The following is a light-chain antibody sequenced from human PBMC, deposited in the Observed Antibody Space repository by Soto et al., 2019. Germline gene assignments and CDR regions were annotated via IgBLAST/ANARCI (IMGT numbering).Light chain of an antibody. CDR3: QHHNSYSQT. J-gene: IGKJ1*01. Sequence: DIQLTQSPPTLSASVGDRVTITCRASQSIRYYLAWYQQMPGKAPKLLIYGASSLQSGVPSRFSGSGSGTEFTLTISSLQPDDFATYFCQHHNSYSQTFGQGPKVDIK. CDR1: QSIRYY. V-gene: IGKV1-5*01. CDR2: GAS.